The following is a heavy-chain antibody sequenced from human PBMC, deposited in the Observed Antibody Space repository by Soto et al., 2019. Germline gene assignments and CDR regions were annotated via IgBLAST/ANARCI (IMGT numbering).Heavy chain of an antibody. D-gene: IGHD2-8*02. Sequence: QVQLQQWGAGLLKPSETLSLTCAVYGGSFSGYYWTWIRQPPGTGLEWIGEINHSGSTNYNPSLKSRVTISVDTSMNQFSLKLTSVTAADTAVYYCARDKITGLVDYWGQGTLVTVSS. CDR3: ARDKITGLVDY. V-gene: IGHV4-34*01. CDR2: INHSGST. CDR1: GGSFSGYY. J-gene: IGHJ4*02.